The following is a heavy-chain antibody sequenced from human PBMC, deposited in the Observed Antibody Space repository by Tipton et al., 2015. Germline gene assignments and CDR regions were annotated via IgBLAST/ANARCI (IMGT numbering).Heavy chain of an antibody. Sequence: AGLVKPSETLSLTCAVEGGSFSFHYWSWIRQHPGRALEWIGEIYPTTSTNYNPSLKSRVTISLDTSKNQFSLKLSSVTAADTAVYYCATGRSIAARPFDYWGQGTLVTVSS. D-gene: IGHD6-6*01. J-gene: IGHJ4*02. CDR1: GGSFSFHY. CDR3: ATGRSIAARPFDY. CDR2: IYPTTST. V-gene: IGHV4-34*01.